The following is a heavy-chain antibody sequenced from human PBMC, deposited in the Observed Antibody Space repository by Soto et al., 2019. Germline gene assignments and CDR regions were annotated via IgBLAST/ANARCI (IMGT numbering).Heavy chain of an antibody. J-gene: IGHJ4*02. CDR3: ASFDGDYGGNSLDY. V-gene: IGHV4-31*03. CDR1: GGSSSSGGYY. CDR2: IYYSGST. Sequence: PSETLSLTCTVSGGSSSSGGYYWSWIRQHPGKGLEWIGYIYYSGSTYYNPSRKSRVTISVDTSKNQFSLKLSSVPAADTAVYYCASFDGDYGGNSLDYWGQGTLVTVSS. D-gene: IGHD4-17*01.